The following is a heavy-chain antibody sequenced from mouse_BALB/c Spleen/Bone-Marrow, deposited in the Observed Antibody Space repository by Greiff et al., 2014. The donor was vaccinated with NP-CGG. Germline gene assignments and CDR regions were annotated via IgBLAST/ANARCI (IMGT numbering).Heavy chain of an antibody. Sequence: EVKLMESGAELVKPGASVELSCTASGFNIKDTYMHWVKQRPEQGLEWIGRIDPANGNTKYAPKFQGKATITADTSSNTAYLQLSSLTSEDTAVYYCARYYYGSSYFAYWGQGTLVTVSA. J-gene: IGHJ3*01. V-gene: IGHV14-3*02. CDR3: ARYYYGSSYFAY. CDR1: GFNIKDTY. CDR2: IDPANGNT. D-gene: IGHD1-1*01.